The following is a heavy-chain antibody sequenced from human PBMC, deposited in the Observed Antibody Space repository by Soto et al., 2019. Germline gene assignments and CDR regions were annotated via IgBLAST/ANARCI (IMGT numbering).Heavy chain of an antibody. CDR1: GFSLSTGGVG. CDR2: IYWDDVK. D-gene: IGHD4-17*01. Sequence: QITLKESGPTLVKPTQTLTLTCTLSGFSLSTGGVGVGWIRQSPGKALEWLAVIYWDDVKHYSPSLERRLTTTKYPSESEVVLTMTNMDPVDTATYYCARKGSGDYALDYWGQGILVTVSS. CDR3: ARKGSGDYALDY. V-gene: IGHV2-5*02. J-gene: IGHJ4*02.